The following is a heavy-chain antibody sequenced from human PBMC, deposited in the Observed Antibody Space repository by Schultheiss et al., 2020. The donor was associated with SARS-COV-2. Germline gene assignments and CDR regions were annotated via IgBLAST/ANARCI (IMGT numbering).Heavy chain of an antibody. CDR1: GYSFTSYW. CDR3: ARQGIAVAGGAFDI. V-gene: IGHV5-51*01. J-gene: IGHJ3*02. CDR2: IYPGDSDA. D-gene: IGHD6-19*01. Sequence: GESLKISCKGSGYSFTSYWIGWVRQMPGKGLEWMGIIYPGDSDARYSLSFKGQVTISVDKSINTAYLQWSSLKASDTAMYYCARQGIAVAGGAFDIWGQGTMVTVS.